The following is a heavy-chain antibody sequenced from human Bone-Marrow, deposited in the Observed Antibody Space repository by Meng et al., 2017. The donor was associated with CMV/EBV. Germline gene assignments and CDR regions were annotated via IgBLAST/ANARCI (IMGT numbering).Heavy chain of an antibody. D-gene: IGHD2-8*01. CDR3: VRSRYCTNGVCLSYFDY. V-gene: IGHV1-2*02. J-gene: IGHJ4*02. CDR1: YTFTGYY. Sequence: YTFTGYYMHWVRQAPGQGLEWMGWINPNSGGTNYAQKFQGRVTMTRDTSISTAYMELSRLRSDDTAVYYCVRSRYCTNGVCLSYFDYWGQGTLVTVSS. CDR2: INPNSGGT.